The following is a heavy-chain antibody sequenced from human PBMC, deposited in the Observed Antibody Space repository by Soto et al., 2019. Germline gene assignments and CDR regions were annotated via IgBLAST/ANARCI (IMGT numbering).Heavy chain of an antibody. CDR1: VYTLTSYY. Sequence: ASVKVSCKASVYTLTSYYMHWVRQAPGQGLEWMGIINPSGGSTSYAQKFQGRVTMTRDTSTSTVYMEPSSLRSEDTAVYYCARVYPSDTRYGYVGNNWFDPWGQGTLVTVSS. J-gene: IGHJ5*02. D-gene: IGHD5-18*01. CDR3: ARVYPSDTRYGYVGNNWFDP. V-gene: IGHV1-46*03. CDR2: INPSGGST.